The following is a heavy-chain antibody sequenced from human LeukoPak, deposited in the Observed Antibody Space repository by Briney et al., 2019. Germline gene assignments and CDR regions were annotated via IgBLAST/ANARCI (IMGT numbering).Heavy chain of an antibody. D-gene: IGHD3-22*01. CDR2: ISAYNGNT. V-gene: IGHV1-18*01. CDR1: GYTFTSYG. Sequence: ASAKVSCKASGYTFTSYGISWVRQAPGQGLEWMGWISAYNGNTNYAQKLQGRVTMTTDTSTSTAYMELRSLRSDDTAVYYCARAEEGAGYYDSSGYGPVDAFDIWGQGTMVTVSS. J-gene: IGHJ3*02. CDR3: ARAEEGAGYYDSSGYGPVDAFDI.